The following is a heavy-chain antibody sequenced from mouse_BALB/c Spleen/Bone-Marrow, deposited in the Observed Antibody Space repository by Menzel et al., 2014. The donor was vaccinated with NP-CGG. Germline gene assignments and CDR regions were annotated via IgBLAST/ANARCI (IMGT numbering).Heavy chain of an antibody. Sequence: EVKLEESGGDLVKPGGPLKLSCAASGFTFSNYGMSWVRQTPDKRLEWVATISSGGSYTYYPVSVKGRFTISRDNAKNTLFLQMSSLKSEDTAMYYCASPMINTYFDHWGQGTTLTVSS. CDR3: ASPMINTYFDH. CDR1: GFTFSNYG. CDR2: ISSGGSYT. D-gene: IGHD2-4*01. J-gene: IGHJ2*01. V-gene: IGHV5-6*02.